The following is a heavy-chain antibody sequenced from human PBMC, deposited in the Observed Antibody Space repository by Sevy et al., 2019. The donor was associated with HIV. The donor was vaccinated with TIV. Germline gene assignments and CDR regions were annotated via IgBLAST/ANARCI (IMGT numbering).Heavy chain of an antibody. D-gene: IGHD1-26*01. CDR1: GFTFSSHA. CDR2: NSDSGTTT. J-gene: IGHJ4*02. CDR3: ARAFTGGYQQPFDY. Sequence: GGSLRLSCAASGFTFSSHAMSWVRQAPGKGLEWVSANSDSGTTTYYEDSVKGRFTISRDNSKNTLYLQMDGLRAEDTAIYYCARAFTGGYQQPFDYWGQGTLVTVSS. V-gene: IGHV3-23*01.